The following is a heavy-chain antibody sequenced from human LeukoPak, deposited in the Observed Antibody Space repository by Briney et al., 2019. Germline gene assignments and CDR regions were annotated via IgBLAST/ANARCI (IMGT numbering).Heavy chain of an antibody. V-gene: IGHV3-48*03. CDR3: ARGLSNNWKLDF. CDR1: GFTFSSFE. CDR2: IGYSGGTI. D-gene: IGHD1-1*01. Sequence: PGGSLRLSCAASGFTFSSFEMNWVRQAPGKGLEWVSYIGYSGGTIFYADSVKGRFTISRDNAKNSLYLQMNSLRAEDTAVYYCARGLSNNWKLDFWGQGTLVTVSS. J-gene: IGHJ4*02.